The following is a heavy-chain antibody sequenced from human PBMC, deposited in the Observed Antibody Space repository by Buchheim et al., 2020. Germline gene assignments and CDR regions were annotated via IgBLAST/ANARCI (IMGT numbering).Heavy chain of an antibody. CDR2: IYYSGST. D-gene: IGHD3-22*01. V-gene: IGHV4-61*01. Sequence: QVQLQESGPGPVKPSETLSLTCTVSGGSVSSGSYYWSWIRQPPGKGLEWIGYIYYSGSTNYNPSLKSRVTISVDTSKNQFSLKLSSVTAADTAVYYCARVVRYYYDSSGYYFDLWGRGTL. J-gene: IGHJ2*01. CDR3: ARVVRYYYDSSGYYFDL. CDR1: GGSVSSGSYY.